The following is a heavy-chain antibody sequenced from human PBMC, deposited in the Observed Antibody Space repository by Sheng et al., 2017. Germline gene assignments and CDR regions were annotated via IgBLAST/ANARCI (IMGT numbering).Heavy chain of an antibody. CDR2: INAGNGNT. Sequence: QVQLVQSGAEVKKPGASVKVSCKASGYTFTSYAMHWVRQAPGQRLEWMGWINAGNGNTKYSQKFQGRVTITRDTSASTAYMELSSLRSEDTAVYYCARDTPLSMYSSSSSHEMDYWGQGTLVTVSS. J-gene: IGHJ4*02. CDR1: GYTFTSYA. CDR3: ARDTPLSMYSSSSSHEMDY. D-gene: IGHD6-6*01. V-gene: IGHV1-3*01.